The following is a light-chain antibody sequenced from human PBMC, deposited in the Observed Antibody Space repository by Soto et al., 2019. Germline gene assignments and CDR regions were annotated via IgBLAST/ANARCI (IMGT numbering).Light chain of an antibody. CDR2: SLS. J-gene: IGKJ4*01. Sequence: DIVMTQTPLSLPVSPGEPASISCRSSQSLLDSDNGNTYLDWFQQRPGQSPQLLTYSLSYRACGVRDRFSGSGSGTDFTLKVSGVEAVDVGVYYCVQRKEWPWTFGGGAKVESK. CDR1: QSLLDSDNGNTY. V-gene: IGKV2-40*01. CDR3: VQRKEWPWT.